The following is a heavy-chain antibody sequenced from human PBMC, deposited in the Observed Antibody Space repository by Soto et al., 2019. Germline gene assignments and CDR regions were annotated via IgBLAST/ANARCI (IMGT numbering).Heavy chain of an antibody. CDR2: MNPNSGNT. J-gene: IGHJ6*02. V-gene: IGHV1-8*01. CDR3: ASAMKYCGGDCYSYYYYGMDV. D-gene: IGHD2-21*02. CDR1: GSTFTSYD. Sequence: SLKVSCKASGSTFTSYDSNWVRQGTGQGIEWMGWMNPNSGNTGYAQKFQGRVTMTRNTSISTAYMELSSLRSEDTAVNYCASAMKYCGGDCYSYYYYGMDVWAQGTTVSVSS.